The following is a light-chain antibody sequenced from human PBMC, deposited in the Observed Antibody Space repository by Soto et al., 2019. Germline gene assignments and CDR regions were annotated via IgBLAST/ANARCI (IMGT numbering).Light chain of an antibody. V-gene: IGKV3-20*01. CDR2: GAS. Sequence: EIVLTQSQGSLSLSPLDRDTLXPRTTQSVSSDFLAWYQQKPGQAPRLLIYGASSRATGIPDRFSGSGSGTDFTLTISRLEPEDFAVYYCQQYGTSPGLFTFGPGTKVDIK. CDR3: QQYGTSPGLFT. CDR1: QSVSSDF. J-gene: IGKJ3*01.